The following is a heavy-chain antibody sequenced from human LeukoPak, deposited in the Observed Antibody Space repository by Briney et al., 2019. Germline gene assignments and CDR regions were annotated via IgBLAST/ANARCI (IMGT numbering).Heavy chain of an antibody. CDR3: AKDRSNYGEGLDY. CDR2: IYSGGST. D-gene: IGHD4-17*01. V-gene: IGHV3-53*05. CDR1: GFTVSSNY. J-gene: IGHJ4*02. Sequence: GGSLRLSCAASGFTVSSNYMSWVRQAPGKGLEWVSVIYSGGSTYYADSVKGRFTISRDNAKNSLYLQMNSLRAEDMALYYCAKDRSNYGEGLDYWGQGTLVTVSS.